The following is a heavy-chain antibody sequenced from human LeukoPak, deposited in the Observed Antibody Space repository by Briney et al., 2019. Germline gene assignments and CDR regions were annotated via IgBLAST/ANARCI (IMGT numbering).Heavy chain of an antibody. V-gene: IGHV4-39*01. D-gene: IGHD2-8*01. J-gene: IGHJ5*02. Sequence: SETLSLTCTVSGGSISRSSYYWGWSRQPPGKGLEWIGSIYYSGSTHYNPSLKSRVTTSADTSKHQFSLKLASVTAADTSVYFCARVGYCTNDVCHNWFDPWGREPWSPSPQ. CDR3: ARVGYCTNDVCHNWFDP. CDR1: GGSISRSSYY. CDR2: IYYSGST.